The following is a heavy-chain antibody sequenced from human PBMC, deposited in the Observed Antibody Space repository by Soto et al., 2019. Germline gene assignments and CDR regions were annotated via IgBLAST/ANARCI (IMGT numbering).Heavy chain of an antibody. Sequence: PSETLSLTCTVSGGSISSYYWSWIRQPPGKGLEWIGYIYYSGSTNYNPSLKSRVTISVDTSKNQFSLKLSSVTAADTAVYYCARRYGGNLDYWGQRTLVTVSS. V-gene: IGHV4-59*08. CDR3: ARRYGGNLDY. CDR1: GGSISSYY. D-gene: IGHD1-26*01. J-gene: IGHJ4*02. CDR2: IYYSGST.